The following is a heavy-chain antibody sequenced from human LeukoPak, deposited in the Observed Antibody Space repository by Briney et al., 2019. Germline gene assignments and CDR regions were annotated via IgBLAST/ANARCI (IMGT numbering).Heavy chain of an antibody. CDR2: INHSGST. V-gene: IGHV4-34*01. D-gene: IGHD3-10*01. CDR3: ARGPRRYGSGSYYNY. CDR1: GGSFSGYY. J-gene: IGHJ4*02. Sequence: SETLSLTGAVYGGSFSGYYWSWIRQPPGKGLEWIGEINHSGSTNYNPSLKSRVTISVDTSKNQFSLKLSSVTAADTAVYYCARGPRRYGSGSYYNYWGQGTLVTVSS.